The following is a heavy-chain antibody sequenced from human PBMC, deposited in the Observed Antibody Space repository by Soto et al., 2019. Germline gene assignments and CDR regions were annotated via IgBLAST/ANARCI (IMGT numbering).Heavy chain of an antibody. J-gene: IGHJ4*02. Sequence: ASVKVSCKTSGYTFSNYGITWVRQAPGQRLEWMGGINADNGNTKYSQKFQGRVTITRDTSASTAYLELTSLRSEDTAVYYCARATSSSWYVFDYWGQGTLVTVSS. CDR2: INADNGNT. CDR1: GYTFSNYG. CDR3: ARATSSSWYVFDY. V-gene: IGHV1-3*01. D-gene: IGHD6-13*01.